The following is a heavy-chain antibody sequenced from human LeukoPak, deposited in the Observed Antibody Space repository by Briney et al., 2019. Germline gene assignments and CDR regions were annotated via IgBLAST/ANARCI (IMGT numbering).Heavy chain of an antibody. CDR1: GGSSSISSYY. V-gene: IGHV4-39*07. CDR3: ARGIYEYQLLSWFDP. J-gene: IGHJ5*02. D-gene: IGHD2-2*01. CDR2: VYYNGRT. Sequence: SETLSLTCTVSGGSSSISSYYWGWIRQAPGKGLEWIGSVYYNGRTYYTPSFESRVTMSVDTSKNHFSLKLTSVTAADTAVYFCARGIYEYQLLSWFDPWGQGILVTVSS.